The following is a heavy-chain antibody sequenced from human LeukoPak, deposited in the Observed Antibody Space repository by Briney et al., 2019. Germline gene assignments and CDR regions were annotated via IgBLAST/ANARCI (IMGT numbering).Heavy chain of an antibody. D-gene: IGHD3-22*01. CDR1: GFTFSSYA. CDR2: ISPSGGST. Sequence: GESLRLSCAASGFTFSSYAMSWVRQAPGKGLEWVSGISPSGGSTSYAAPVKGRFTISRDNPRHTLYMEMDSLRAEDTAVYCCAIMHPYYDGSGYWVQWGQGTLVTVSS. V-gene: IGHV3-23*01. J-gene: IGHJ4*02. CDR3: AIMHPYYDGSGYWVQ.